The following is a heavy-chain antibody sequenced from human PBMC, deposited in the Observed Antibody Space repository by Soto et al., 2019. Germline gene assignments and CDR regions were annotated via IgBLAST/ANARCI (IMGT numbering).Heavy chain of an antibody. CDR3: AKGFDYYYGMDV. J-gene: IGHJ6*02. CDR1: GFTFSSYA. CDR2: ISGSGGST. Sequence: TGGSLRLSYAASGFTFSSYAMSWVRQAPGKGLEWVSAISGSGGSTYYADSVKGRFTISRDNSKNTLYLQMNSLRAEDTAVYYCAKGFDYYYGMDVWGQGTTVTVSS. D-gene: IGHD3-3*01. V-gene: IGHV3-23*01.